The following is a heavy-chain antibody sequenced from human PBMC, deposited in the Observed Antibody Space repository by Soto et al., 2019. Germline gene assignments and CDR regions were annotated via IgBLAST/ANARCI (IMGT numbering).Heavy chain of an antibody. V-gene: IGHV3-33*01. CDR2: IWYDGSNK. CDR3: ARVAGNLWPGGYFYYAMYV. CDR1: GFTFSSYG. D-gene: IGHD3-10*01. J-gene: IGHJ6*02. Sequence: QVQLVESGGGVVQPGRSLRLSCAASGFTFSSYGMHWVRQAPGKGLEWVSVIWYDGSNKYYEDSVKGRFTISRDNSKNTLYMQMNRLTDEDTAVYYCARVAGNLWPGGYFYYAMYVWGQGTTVSVSS.